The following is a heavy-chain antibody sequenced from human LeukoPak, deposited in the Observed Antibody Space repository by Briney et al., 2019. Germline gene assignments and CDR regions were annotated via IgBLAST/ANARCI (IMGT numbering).Heavy chain of an antibody. CDR1: GFTFSSYG. D-gene: IGHD1-14*01. V-gene: IGHV3-30*03. Sequence: GGSLRLSCAASGFTFSSYGMHWVRQAPGKGLEWVAVISYDGSNKYYADSVKGRFTISRDNSKNTLYLQMNSLRAEDTAVYYCARDSATNPYYFDYWGQGTLVTVSS. CDR3: ARDSATNPYYFDY. CDR2: ISYDGSNK. J-gene: IGHJ4*02.